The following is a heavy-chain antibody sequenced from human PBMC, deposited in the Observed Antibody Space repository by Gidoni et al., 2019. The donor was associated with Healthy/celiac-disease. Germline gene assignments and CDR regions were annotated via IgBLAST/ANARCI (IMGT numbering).Heavy chain of an antibody. CDR2: ISGSGGST. CDR3: AKEGYGEFDY. D-gene: IGHD1-1*01. CDR1: GFTFSSYD. V-gene: IGHV3-23*01. Sequence: EVQLLESGGGLVQRGGYMRLSCAASGFTFSSYDMSWVRQAPGKGLEWVSAISGSGGSTYYADSVKGRFTISRDNSKNTLYLQMNSLRAEDTAVYYCAKEGYGEFDYWGQGTLVTVSS. J-gene: IGHJ4*02.